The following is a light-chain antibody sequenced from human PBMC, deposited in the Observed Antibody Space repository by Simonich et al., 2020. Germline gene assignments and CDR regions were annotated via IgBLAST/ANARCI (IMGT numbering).Light chain of an antibody. Sequence: QSVLTQPPSASGTPGQRVTISCSGSSSNIGSNTVNWYQQLPGTAPKLLIYRNNQRPSGVPDRFSGSKSGTSASLAISGLQSEDEADYYCCSYAGSSTVVFGGGTKLTVL. J-gene: IGLJ2*01. CDR2: RNN. CDR3: CSYAGSSTVV. CDR1: SSNIGSNT. V-gene: IGLV1-44*01.